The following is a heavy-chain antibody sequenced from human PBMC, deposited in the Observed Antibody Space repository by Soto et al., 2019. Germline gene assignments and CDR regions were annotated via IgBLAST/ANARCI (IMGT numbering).Heavy chain of an antibody. CDR1: GSSVTSNY. Sequence: PSETLSLHCTVSGSSVTSNYWTWIRQPAGKGLEWIGRMYISGTTDYNPSLRGRATMSVDTSKNQFSLTLTSVTAADTAVYYCARERAAPSWIDPWGRGTLVTVSS. J-gene: IGHJ5*02. D-gene: IGHD6-6*01. V-gene: IGHV4-4*07. CDR2: MYISGTT. CDR3: ARERAAPSWIDP.